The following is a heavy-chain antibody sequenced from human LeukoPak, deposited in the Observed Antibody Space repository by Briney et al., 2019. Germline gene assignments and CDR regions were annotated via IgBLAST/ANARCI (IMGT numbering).Heavy chain of an antibody. J-gene: IGHJ5*02. CDR1: GDSISNYY. D-gene: IGHD3-9*01. CDR2: IYTSGST. Sequence: PSETLSLTCTVSGDSISNYYWSWIRQPAGRGLEWIGRIYTSGSTNYNPSLKSRVTISVDTSKNQFSLKLSSVTAADTAVYYCARLNQLRFLTGYFNRFDPWGQGTLVTVSS. CDR3: ARLNQLRFLTGYFNRFDP. V-gene: IGHV4-4*07.